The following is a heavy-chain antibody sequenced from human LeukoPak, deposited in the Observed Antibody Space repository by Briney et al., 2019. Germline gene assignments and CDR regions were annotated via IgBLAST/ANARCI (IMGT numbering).Heavy chain of an antibody. CDR1: GYTFTVYY. V-gene: IGHV1-2*06. CDR3: ARGGPYYYDSSGYYIGY. Sequence: GASVKVSCKASGYTFTVYYIHWARQAPGQGLEWMGRINPNSGGTNYAQKFQGRVTMTRDTSISIVYMELSRLRSDDTAVYYCARGGPYYYDSSGYYIGYWGQGTLVTVSS. J-gene: IGHJ4*02. D-gene: IGHD3-22*01. CDR2: INPNSGGT.